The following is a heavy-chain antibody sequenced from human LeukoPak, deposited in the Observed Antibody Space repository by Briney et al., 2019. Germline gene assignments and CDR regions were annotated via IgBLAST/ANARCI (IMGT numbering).Heavy chain of an antibody. CDR1: GGSISSSYSY. CDR2: IYYSGST. V-gene: IGHV4-39*07. D-gene: IGHD5-18*01. CDR3: ARAPGGGYSYGVDY. J-gene: IGHJ4*02. Sequence: SETLSLTCTVSGGSISSSYSYWGWIRQPPGKGLEWIGNIYYSGSTYYNPSLKSRVTISVDTSKNQSSLKLSSVTAADTAVYYCARAPGGGYSYGVDYWGQGTLVTVSS.